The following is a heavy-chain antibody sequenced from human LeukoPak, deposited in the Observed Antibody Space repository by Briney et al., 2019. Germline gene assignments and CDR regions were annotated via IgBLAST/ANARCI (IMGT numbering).Heavy chain of an antibody. J-gene: IGHJ6*03. CDR2: INHSGST. D-gene: IGHD3-3*01. CDR1: GGSFSGNY. V-gene: IGHV4-34*01. CDR3: ARIVLRFLEWLPPYSYYYYMDV. Sequence: SETLSLTCAVYGGSFSGNYWSWIRQPPGKGLEWIGEINHSGSTNYNPSLKSRVTISVDTSKNQFSLKLSSVTAADTAVYYCARIVLRFLEWLPPYSYYYYMDVWGKGTTVTVSS.